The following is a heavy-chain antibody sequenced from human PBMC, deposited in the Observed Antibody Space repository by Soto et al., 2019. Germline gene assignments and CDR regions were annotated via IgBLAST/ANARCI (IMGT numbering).Heavy chain of an antibody. V-gene: IGHV1-18*01. CDR2: ISAYNGNT. CDR3: ARVEIVATINPNLFDY. D-gene: IGHD5-12*01. Sequence: ASVKVSCKASGYTFTSYGISWVRHAPGQGLEWMGWISAYNGNTNYAQKLQGRVTMTTDTSTSTAYMELRSLRSDDTAVYYCARVEIVATINPNLFDYWGQGTLVTVSS. CDR1: GYTFTSYG. J-gene: IGHJ4*02.